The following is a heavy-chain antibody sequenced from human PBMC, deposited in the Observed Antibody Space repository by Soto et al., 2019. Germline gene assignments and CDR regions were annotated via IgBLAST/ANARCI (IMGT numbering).Heavy chain of an antibody. CDR2: IWYDGSNK. D-gene: IGHD3-9*01. CDR3: AREEYLRYFDYYYYGMDV. J-gene: IGHJ6*02. CDR1: GFTFSSYG. V-gene: IGHV3-33*01. Sequence: LRLSCAASGFTFSSYGMHWVRQAPGKGLEWVAVIWYDGSNKYYADSVKGRFTISRDNSKNTLYLQMNSLRAEDTAVYYCAREEYLRYFDYYYYGMDVWGQGTTVTVSS.